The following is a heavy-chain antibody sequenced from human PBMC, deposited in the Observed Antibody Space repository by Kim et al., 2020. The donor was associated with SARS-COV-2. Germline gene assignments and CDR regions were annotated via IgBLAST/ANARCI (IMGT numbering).Heavy chain of an antibody. D-gene: IGHD5-18*01. CDR2: ISYDGSNK. Sequence: GGSLRLSCAASGFTFSSYGMHWVRQAPGKGLEWVAVISYDGSNKYYADSVKGRFTISRDNSKNTLYLQMNSLRAEDTAVYYCAKDTVDTAMVIDYWGQGT. J-gene: IGHJ4*02. CDR1: GFTFSSYG. CDR3: AKDTVDTAMVIDY. V-gene: IGHV3-30*18.